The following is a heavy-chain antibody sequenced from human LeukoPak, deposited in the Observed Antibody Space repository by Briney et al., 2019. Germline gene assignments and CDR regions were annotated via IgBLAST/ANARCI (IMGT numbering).Heavy chain of an antibody. V-gene: IGHV3-7*03. CDR1: GFTFNNYW. J-gene: IGHJ4*02. Sequence: PGGSLRLSCAASGFTFNNYWMSWVRQAPGKGLEWVANIKQGGSEKFYVDSVKGRFTISRDNSKNTLYLQMNSPRAEDTAVYYCAKGRGVAGTYAIDYWGQGTLVTVSS. CDR2: IKQGGSEK. CDR3: AKGRGVAGTYAIDY. D-gene: IGHD6-19*01.